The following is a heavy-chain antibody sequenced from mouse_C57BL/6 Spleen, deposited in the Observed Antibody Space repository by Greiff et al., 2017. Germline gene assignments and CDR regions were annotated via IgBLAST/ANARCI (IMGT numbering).Heavy chain of an antibody. CDR3: ARDYERDFDY. Sequence: KESCKASGYTFTSYWMHWVKQRPIQGLEWIGNIDPSDSETHYNQKFKDKATLTVDKSSSTAYMQLSSLTSEDSAVYYCARDYERDFDYWGQGTTLTVSS. V-gene: IGHV1-52*01. D-gene: IGHD2-4*01. CDR2: IDPSDSET. J-gene: IGHJ2*01. CDR1: GYTFTSYW.